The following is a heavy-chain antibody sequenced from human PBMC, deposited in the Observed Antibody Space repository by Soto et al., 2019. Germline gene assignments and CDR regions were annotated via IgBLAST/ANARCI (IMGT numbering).Heavy chain of an antibody. CDR3: ATVILPCGGDFYPHYYYYGMDV. CDR2: IIPIFGTA. J-gene: IGHJ6*01. CDR1: GGTFSSYA. D-gene: IGHD2-21*02. V-gene: IGHV1-69*01. Sequence: QVQLVQSGAEVKKPGSSVKVSCKASGGTFSSYAISWVRQAPGQGLEWMGGIIPIFGTANYAQKFQGRVTITADESTSTAYMELSGLRSEDTAVYYCATVILPCGGDFYPHYYYYGMDVW.